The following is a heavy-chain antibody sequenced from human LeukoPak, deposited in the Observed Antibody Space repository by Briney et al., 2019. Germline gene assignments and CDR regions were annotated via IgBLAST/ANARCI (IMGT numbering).Heavy chain of an antibody. D-gene: IGHD3-22*01. J-gene: IGHJ4*02. CDR1: GGSISSGGYS. CDR2: IYYSGST. CDR3: ARLSPDSSGLGLDY. V-gene: IGHV4-61*08. Sequence: PSETLSLTCAVSGGSISSGGYSWSWIRQPPGKGLEWIGYIYYSGSTNYNPSLKSRVTISVDTSKNQFSLKLSSVTAADTAVYYCARLSPDSSGLGLDYWGQGTLVTVSP.